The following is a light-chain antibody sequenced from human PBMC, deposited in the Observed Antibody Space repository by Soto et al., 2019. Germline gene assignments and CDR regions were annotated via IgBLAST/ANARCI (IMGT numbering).Light chain of an antibody. V-gene: IGKV1-39*01. CDR3: QQSYTTPWT. J-gene: IGKJ1*01. Sequence: DIQMTQSPSSLSASVGDRVTITCRASQSVSSYFNWYQQKPGKAPKLLIYAVSNLQSGVPSRFSGSGSGTDFTLTISSLQPEDFATYFCQQSYTTPWTFGQGTTVEIK. CDR1: QSVSSY. CDR2: AVS.